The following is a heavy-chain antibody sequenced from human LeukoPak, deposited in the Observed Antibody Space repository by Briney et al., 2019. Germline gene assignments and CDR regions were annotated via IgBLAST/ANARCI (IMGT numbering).Heavy chain of an antibody. CDR2: ISGSGGST. Sequence: GGSLRLSCAASGFTFSSYAMSWVRQAPGKGLEWVSAISGSGGSTYYADSAKGRFTISRDNSKNTLYLQMNSLRAEDTAVYYCAKDTYYYGSGSPLWDYWGQGTLVTVSS. CDR3: AKDTYYYGSGSPLWDY. CDR1: GFTFSSYA. V-gene: IGHV3-23*01. J-gene: IGHJ4*02. D-gene: IGHD3-10*01.